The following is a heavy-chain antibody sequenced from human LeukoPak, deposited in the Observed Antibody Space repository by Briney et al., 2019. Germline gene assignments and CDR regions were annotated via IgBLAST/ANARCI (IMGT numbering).Heavy chain of an antibody. V-gene: IGHV4-30-4*08. D-gene: IGHD5-24*01. CDR2: IYYSGST. Sequence: LRLSCAASGFTFSSYSMNWVRQPPGKGLEWIGYIYYSGSTYYNPSLKSRVTISVDTSKNQFSLKLSSVTAADTAVYYCAGALVEMATMWDWGQGTLVTVSS. CDR3: AGALVEMATMWD. CDR1: GFTFSSYS. J-gene: IGHJ4*02.